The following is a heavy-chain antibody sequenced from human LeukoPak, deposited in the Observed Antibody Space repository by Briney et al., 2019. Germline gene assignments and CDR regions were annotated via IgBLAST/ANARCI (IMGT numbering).Heavy chain of an antibody. CDR2: ISYDRSKI. Sequence: GGSLRLSCAASGFTFSNFGMHWVRQAPGKGLEWVAVISYDRSKIYYADSVKGRFTISRDNSKNTLYLQMNSLRAEDTAVYYCATVTKEFDYWGQGTLVTVSS. V-gene: IGHV3-30*03. J-gene: IGHJ4*02. D-gene: IGHD4-17*01. CDR1: GFTFSNFG. CDR3: ATVTKEFDY.